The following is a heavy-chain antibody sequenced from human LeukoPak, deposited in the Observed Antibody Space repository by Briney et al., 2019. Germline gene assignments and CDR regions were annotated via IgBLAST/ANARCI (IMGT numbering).Heavy chain of an antibody. J-gene: IGHJ5*02. D-gene: IGHD3-16*01. CDR1: GYTFTGYY. CDR3: ARDVSAGGTNWFDP. Sequence: ASVKVSCKASGYTFTGYYIHWVRQAPGQGLEWMGWINPNSVGPNYAQKFQGRVTMTRDTSISTAYMEMSRLRSDDTAVYYCARDVSAGGTNWFDPWGQGTLVTVSS. V-gene: IGHV1-2*02. CDR2: INPNSVGP.